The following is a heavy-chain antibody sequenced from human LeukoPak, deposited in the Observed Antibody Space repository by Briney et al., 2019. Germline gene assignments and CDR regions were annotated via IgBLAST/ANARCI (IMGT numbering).Heavy chain of an antibody. D-gene: IGHD2-2*01. J-gene: IGHJ5*02. CDR3: ARAVVVPAAITGGWFDP. CDR2: IYSGGST. V-gene: IGHV3-53*01. CDR1: GFTVSSNY. Sequence: QPGGSLRLSCAASGFTVSSNYMSWVRQAPGKGLEWVSVIYSGGSTYYADSVKGRFTISRDNSKNTLYLQMNSLRAEDTAVYYCARAVVVPAAITGGWFDPWGQGTLVTVSS.